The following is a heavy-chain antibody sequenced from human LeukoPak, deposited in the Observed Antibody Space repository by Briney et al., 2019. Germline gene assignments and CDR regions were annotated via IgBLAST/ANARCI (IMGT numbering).Heavy chain of an antibody. V-gene: IGHV5-51*01. CDR3: ARQPRPYSSFLHPFDY. CDR2: IYPGDSDT. D-gene: IGHD6-6*01. J-gene: IGHJ4*02. CDR1: GYSFTSYW. Sequence: GESLKISCKGSGYSFTSYWIGWVRQMPGKGLEWMGIIYPGDSDTRYSPSFQGQVTISADKSISTAYLQWSSLKASDTAMYYCARQPRPYSSFLHPFDYWGQGTLVTVSS.